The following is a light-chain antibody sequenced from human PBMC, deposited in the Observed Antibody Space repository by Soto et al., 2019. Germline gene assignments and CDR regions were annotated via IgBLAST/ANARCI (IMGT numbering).Light chain of an antibody. Sequence: NFMLTQPHSVSQSPGKTVTISCTHSSGNIASAYVQWYQQRPGSAPTTVIYEDDQRPSGVPDRFSGSIDSSSNSASLTISGLKTEDEADYYCQSFDSNNPWVFGGGTQLTVL. CDR1: SGNIASAY. V-gene: IGLV6-57*04. CDR2: EDD. CDR3: QSFDSNNPWV. J-gene: IGLJ3*02.